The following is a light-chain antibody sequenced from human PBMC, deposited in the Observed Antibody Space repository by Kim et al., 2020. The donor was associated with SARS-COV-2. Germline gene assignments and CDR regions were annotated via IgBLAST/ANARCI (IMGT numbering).Light chain of an antibody. J-gene: IGKJ2*03. Sequence: EPASIYCRSSQSLLHSNGYNYLDWYFQKPGQSPQLLIYLGSNRASGVPDRFSGSGSGTDFTLKISRVEAEDVGVYYCMQGLQIPGSFGQGTKLEI. CDR3: MQGLQIPGS. V-gene: IGKV2-28*01. CDR1: QSLLHSNGYNY. CDR2: LGS.